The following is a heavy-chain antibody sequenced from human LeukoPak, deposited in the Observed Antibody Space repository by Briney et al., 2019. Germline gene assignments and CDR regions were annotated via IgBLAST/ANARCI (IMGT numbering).Heavy chain of an antibody. V-gene: IGHV4-39*01. CDR2: IYYSGST. CDR3: ARRDI. D-gene: IGHD3-9*01. CDR1: GGSFSGYY. Sequence: PSETLSLTCTVYGGSFSGYYWSWIRQPPGKGLEWIGSIYYSGSTYYNPSLKSRVTISVDTSKNQFSLKLSSVTAADTAVYYCARRDIWGQGTLVTVSS. J-gene: IGHJ4*02.